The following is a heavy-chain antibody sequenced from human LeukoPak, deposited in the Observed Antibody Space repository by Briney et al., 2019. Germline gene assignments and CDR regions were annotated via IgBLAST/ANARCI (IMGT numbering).Heavy chain of an antibody. D-gene: IGHD6-6*01. V-gene: IGHV5-51*01. CDR1: GFSFTSYW. Sequence: GESLKVSCKGSGFSFTSYWIGWVRQLPGKGLEWMGIIYPGDSDTRYSPSFQGQVTISADKSISTAYLQWSSLKASDTAIYYCARRGSSAEWFDPWGQGTLVTVSS. J-gene: IGHJ5*02. CDR3: ARRGSSAEWFDP. CDR2: IYPGDSDT.